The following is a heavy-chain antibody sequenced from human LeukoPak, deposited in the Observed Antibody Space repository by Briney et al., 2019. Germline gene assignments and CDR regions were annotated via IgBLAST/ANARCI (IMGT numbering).Heavy chain of an antibody. CDR2: IYWDDDK. V-gene: IGHV2-5*02. J-gene: IGHJ3*02. CDR3: AHGGGPDTFDI. D-gene: IGHD2-15*01. CDR1: GFSLITSGVG. Sequence: SGPTLVKPTQTLTLTCTFSGFSLITSGVGVGWIRQPPGNALECLALIYWDDDKRYSPSLRSRLTITKDTSKNQVVLTMTNMDPVDTATYYCAHGGGPDTFDIWGQGTMVTVSS.